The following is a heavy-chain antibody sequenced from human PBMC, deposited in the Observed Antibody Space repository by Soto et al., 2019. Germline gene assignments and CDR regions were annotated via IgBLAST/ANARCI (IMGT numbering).Heavy chain of an antibody. CDR3: KGANWYSEY. J-gene: IGHJ4*02. Sequence: QVQLQESGPGLVKPSETLSLTCPVSGGSISNHYWSWIRQPPGQGLERIGYIYSNWNTNYNPPLKSRFTMSVDTSKNQISLNLCSVTAVDTAVYYCKGANWYSEYWGQGTLVTVSS. CDR2: IYSNWNT. CDR1: GGSISNHY. D-gene: IGHD7-27*01. V-gene: IGHV4-59*11.